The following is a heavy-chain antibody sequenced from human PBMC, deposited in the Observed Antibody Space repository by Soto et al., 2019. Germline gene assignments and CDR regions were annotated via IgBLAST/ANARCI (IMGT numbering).Heavy chain of an antibody. J-gene: IGHJ4*02. V-gene: IGHV1-69*01. Sequence: QVQLVQSGAVVKKPGSSVKVSCKASGGTFSSYAISWVRQAPGQGLEWMGGLSPIFGTAHYSQQVQGRVTITADESTSTAYMELSSLRSEDTAVYYCARASQRSIQRCSFDSWGQGTLVTVSS. CDR2: LSPIFGTA. D-gene: IGHD5-18*01. CDR3: ARASQRSIQRCSFDS. CDR1: GGTFSSYA.